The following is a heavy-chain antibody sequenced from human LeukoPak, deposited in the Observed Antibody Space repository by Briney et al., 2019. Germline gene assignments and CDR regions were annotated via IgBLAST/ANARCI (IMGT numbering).Heavy chain of an antibody. V-gene: IGHV4-39*01. J-gene: IGHJ4*02. D-gene: IGHD5-12*01. CDR1: GGSIGTSTYY. CDR2: MYYGGTT. CDR3: ATGKYSGYYDY. Sequence: SETLSLTCTVSGGSIGTSTYYGGWVRQPPGKGLEWIGSMYYGGTTYYNPSLKSRVTLSVDTSKNQFSLRLSSVTAADSAVYFCATGKYSGYYDYWGQGTLVTVSS.